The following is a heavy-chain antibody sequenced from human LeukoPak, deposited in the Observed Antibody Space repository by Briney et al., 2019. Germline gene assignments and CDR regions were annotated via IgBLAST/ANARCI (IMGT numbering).Heavy chain of an antibody. CDR2: ISYDGSNK. V-gene: IGHV3-30*18. CDR1: GFTFSSYG. CDR3: SKEDYYYDSSGYSAFDY. J-gene: IGHJ4*02. D-gene: IGHD3-22*01. Sequence: GGSLRLSCAASGFTFSSYGMHWVRQAPGKGLEWVAVISYDGSNKYYADSVKGRFTISRDNSKNTLYLQMNSLRAEDTAVYYCSKEDYYYDSSGYSAFDYWGQGTLVTVSS.